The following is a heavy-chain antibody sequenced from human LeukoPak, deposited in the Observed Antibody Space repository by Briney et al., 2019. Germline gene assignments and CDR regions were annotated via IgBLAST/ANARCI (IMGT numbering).Heavy chain of an antibody. CDR2: INPNSGGT. CDR3: ARVGYSYGSPPIYWFDP. D-gene: IGHD5-18*01. V-gene: IGHV1-2*06. Sequence: ASVKVSCEASGYTFTGYYMHWVRQAPGQGLEWMGRINPNSGGTNYAQKFQGRVTMTRDTSISTAYMELSRLRSDDTAVYYCARVGYSYGSPPIYWFDPWGQGTLVTVSS. J-gene: IGHJ5*02. CDR1: GYTFTGYY.